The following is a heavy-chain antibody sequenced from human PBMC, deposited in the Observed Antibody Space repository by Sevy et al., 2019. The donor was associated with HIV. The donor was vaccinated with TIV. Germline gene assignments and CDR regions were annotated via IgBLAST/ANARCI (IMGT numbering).Heavy chain of an antibody. CDR3: ARSASMVATTDN. D-gene: IGHD5-12*01. CDR2: INTDGGST. V-gene: IGHV1-46*01. CDR1: GYTLIAYY. J-gene: IGHJ4*02. Sequence: YKASGYTLIAYYMYWVRQAPGQGLEWMGIINTDGGSTRYAQKFQGRVIMTRDTSTNTAYMELSSLRSQETAVYYCARSASMVATTDNWGQGTLVTVSS.